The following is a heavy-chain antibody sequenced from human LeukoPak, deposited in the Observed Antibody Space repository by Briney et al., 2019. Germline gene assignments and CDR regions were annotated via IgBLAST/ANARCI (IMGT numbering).Heavy chain of an antibody. D-gene: IGHD5-24*01. CDR2: ISGSGGST. CDR1: GFTFSSYA. Sequence: SGGSLRLSCAASGFTFSSYAMSWVRQAPGKGLEWVSAISGSGGSTYYADSVKGRFTISRDNSKDTLHLQMNSLRAEDTAVYYCARDRDGYVLNNWFDPWGQGTLVTVSS. J-gene: IGHJ5*02. CDR3: ARDRDGYVLNNWFDP. V-gene: IGHV3-23*01.